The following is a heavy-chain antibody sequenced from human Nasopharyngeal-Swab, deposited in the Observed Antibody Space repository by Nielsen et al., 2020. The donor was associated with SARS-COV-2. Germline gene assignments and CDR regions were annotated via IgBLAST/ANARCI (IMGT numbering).Heavy chain of an antibody. Sequence: ASVKVSCKASGYTFTGYYMHWVRQAPGQGLEWMGRINPNSGGTNYAQKFQGRVTMTRDTSISTAYMELSRLRSDDTAVYYCARHGLDFDYGGYDYYYYGMDVWGQGTTVTVSS. CDR3: ARHGLDFDYGGYDYYYYGMDV. J-gene: IGHJ6*02. D-gene: IGHD4-17*01. CDR1: GYTFTGYY. CDR2: INPNSGGT. V-gene: IGHV1-2*06.